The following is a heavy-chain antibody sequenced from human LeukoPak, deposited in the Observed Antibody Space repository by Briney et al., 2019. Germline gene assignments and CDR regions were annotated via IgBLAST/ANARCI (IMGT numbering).Heavy chain of an antibody. Sequence: SETLSLTCTVSGGYISSYYWSWIRQPAGKGLEWIGRIYTSGSTNYNPSLKSRVTMSVDTSKNQFSLKLSSVTAADTAVYYCASGRLGAGYGYDAFDIWGQGTMVTVSS. J-gene: IGHJ3*02. CDR3: ASGRLGAGYGYDAFDI. V-gene: IGHV4-4*07. CDR2: IYTSGST. D-gene: IGHD5-18*01. CDR1: GGYISSYY.